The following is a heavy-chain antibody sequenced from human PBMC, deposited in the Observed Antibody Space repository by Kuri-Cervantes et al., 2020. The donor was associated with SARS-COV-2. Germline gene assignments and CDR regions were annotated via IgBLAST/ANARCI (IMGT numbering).Heavy chain of an antibody. CDR2: IYYSGST. Sequence: ETLCLSCTVSGGSISSYYLSWIRQPPGKGLEWIGYIYYSGSTNYNASLKSRVTISVDTSKNQLSLKLSSVTAADTAVYYCAGSSGWYTYYYYGMDVWGQGTTVTVSS. V-gene: IGHV4-59*01. CDR3: AGSSGWYTYYYYGMDV. D-gene: IGHD6-19*01. J-gene: IGHJ6*02. CDR1: GGSISSYY.